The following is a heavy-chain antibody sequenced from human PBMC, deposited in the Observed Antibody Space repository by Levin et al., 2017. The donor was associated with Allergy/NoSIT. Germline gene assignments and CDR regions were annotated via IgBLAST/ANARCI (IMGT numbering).Heavy chain of an antibody. J-gene: IGHJ4*02. V-gene: IGHV3-30-3*01. CDR1: GFTFSSYA. D-gene: IGHD1-26*01. Sequence: GGSLRLSCAASGFTFSSYAMHWVRQAPGKGLEWVAVISYDGSNKYYADSVKGRFTISRDNSKNTLYLQMNSLRAEDTAVYYCARDSGSYPPRSDLDYWGQGTLVTVSS. CDR3: ARDSGSYPPRSDLDY. CDR2: ISYDGSNK.